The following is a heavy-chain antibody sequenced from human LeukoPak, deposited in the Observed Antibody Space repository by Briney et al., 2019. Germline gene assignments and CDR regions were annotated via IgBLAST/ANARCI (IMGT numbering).Heavy chain of an antibody. CDR2: IKQDGSEK. Sequence: GGSLRLSCAASGFPSSSYWMSWVLQAPGKGLEWVANIKQDGSEKYYVDSVKGRFTISRDNAKNSLYLQMNSLRAEDTAVYYCARDAEYLYYYYYYYMDVWGKGTTVTVSS. V-gene: IGHV3-7*01. CDR1: GFPSSSYW. D-gene: IGHD6-6*01. CDR3: ARDAEYLYYYYYYYMDV. J-gene: IGHJ6*03.